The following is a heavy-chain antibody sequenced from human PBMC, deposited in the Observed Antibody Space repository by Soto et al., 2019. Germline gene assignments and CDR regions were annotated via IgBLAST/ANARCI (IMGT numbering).Heavy chain of an antibody. J-gene: IGHJ5*02. Sequence: GGSLRLSCAASGFTFSSYSMNWVRQAPGKGLEWVSSISSSSSYIYYADSVKGRFTISRDNAKNSLYLQMNSLRAEDTAVYYCARAPHIGIRARVINWFDPWGQGTLVTVSS. CDR1: GFTFSSYS. CDR3: ARAPHIGIRARVINWFDP. V-gene: IGHV3-21*01. CDR2: ISSSSSYI. D-gene: IGHD3-16*02.